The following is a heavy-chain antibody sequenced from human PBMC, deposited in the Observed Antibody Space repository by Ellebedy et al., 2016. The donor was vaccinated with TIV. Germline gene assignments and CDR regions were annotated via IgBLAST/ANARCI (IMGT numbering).Heavy chain of an antibody. Sequence: GSLRLXXAVYGGSFSGYYWSWIRQPPGKGLEWIGEINHSGSTNYNPSLKSRVTISVDTSKNQFSLKLSSVTAADTAVYYCARTSKYEIVVVPAAMKGYFDYWGQGTLVTVSS. CDR2: INHSGST. J-gene: IGHJ4*02. V-gene: IGHV4-34*01. CDR3: ARTSKYEIVVVPAAMKGYFDY. CDR1: GGSFSGYY. D-gene: IGHD2-2*01.